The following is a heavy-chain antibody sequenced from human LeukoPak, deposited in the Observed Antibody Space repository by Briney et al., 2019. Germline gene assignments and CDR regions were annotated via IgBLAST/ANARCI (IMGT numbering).Heavy chain of an antibody. CDR3: ARERGNGGITIFGVVIIPGNYFDY. V-gene: IGHV4-39*07. D-gene: IGHD3-3*01. J-gene: IGHJ4*02. Sequence: SETLSLTCTVSGGSISSSSYYWGWIRQPPGKGLEWIGSIYYSGSTYYNPSLKSRVTISVDTSKNQFSLKLSSVTAADTAVYYCARERGNGGITIFGVVIIPGNYFDYWGQGTLVTVSS. CDR2: IYYSGST. CDR1: GGSISSSSYY.